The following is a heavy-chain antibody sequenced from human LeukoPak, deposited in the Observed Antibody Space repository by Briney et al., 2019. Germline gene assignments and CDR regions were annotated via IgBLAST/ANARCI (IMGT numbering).Heavy chain of an antibody. CDR2: IYYSGST. V-gene: IGHV4-59*01. D-gene: IGHD7-27*01. CDR1: GGSISSYY. Sequence: SETLSLTCTVAGGSISSYYWSWIRQPPGKGLEWIAYIYYSGSTKYNPSLRSRVTISVDTSKNQFSLKLSSVTAADTAVYYCARDPRDLGAFDIWGQGTMATVSS. CDR3: ARDPRDLGAFDI. J-gene: IGHJ3*02.